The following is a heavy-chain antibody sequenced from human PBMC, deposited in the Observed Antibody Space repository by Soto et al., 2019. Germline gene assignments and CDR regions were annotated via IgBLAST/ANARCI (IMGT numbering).Heavy chain of an antibody. J-gene: IGHJ5*02. CDR3: ARDRLAYDSSGPNWFDP. CDR1: GFTFSSYS. CDR2: ISSSSSYI. V-gene: IGHV3-21*01. D-gene: IGHD3-22*01. Sequence: PGGSLRLSCAASGFTFSSYSMNWVRQAPGKGLEWVSSISSSSSYIYYADSVKGRFTISRDNAKNSLYLQMNSLRAEDTAVYYCARDRLAYDSSGPNWFDPWGQGTLVTVS.